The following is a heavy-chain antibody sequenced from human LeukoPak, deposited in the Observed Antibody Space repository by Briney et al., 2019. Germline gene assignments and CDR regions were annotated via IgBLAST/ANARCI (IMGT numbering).Heavy chain of an antibody. CDR2: INPKSGGT. CDR3: ATNYYDSSGYYSEAFDI. J-gene: IGHJ3*02. D-gene: IGHD3-22*01. CDR1: GYTFSDYY. V-gene: IGHV1-2*02. Sequence: GASVKVSCTASGYTFSDYYIHWLRQAPGQGLEWMGWINPKSGGTNYAQYFQGRVTMTRDTSSTTVYMDLTRLRSDDTAVYYCATNYYDSSGYYSEAFDIWGQGTMVTVSS.